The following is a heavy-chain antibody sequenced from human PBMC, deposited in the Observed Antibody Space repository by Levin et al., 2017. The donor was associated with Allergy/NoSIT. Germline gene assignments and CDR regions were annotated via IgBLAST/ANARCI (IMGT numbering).Heavy chain of an antibody. V-gene: IGHV4-59*01. J-gene: IGHJ4*02. D-gene: IGHD3-22*01. CDR1: GGSISSSY. Sequence: SQTLSLPCTVSGGSISSSYWSWIRQPPGKGLEWIGYIYYSGSTNYNPSLKSRVTISVDTSKNQFSLKLSSVTAADTAVYYCARVYYDSSGYYYRRLSFDYWGQGTLVTVSS. CDR3: ARVYYDSSGYYYRRLSFDY. CDR2: IYYSGST.